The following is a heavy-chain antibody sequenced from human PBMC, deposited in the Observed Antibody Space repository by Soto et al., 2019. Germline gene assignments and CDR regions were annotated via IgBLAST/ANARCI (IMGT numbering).Heavy chain of an antibody. CDR2: IYYSGST. CDR3: ARHISDIVVVPAAIDLGYYFDY. Sequence: SETLSLTCTVSGGSISSSSYYWGWIRQPPGKGLEWIGSIYYSGSTYYNPSLKSRVTISVDTSKNQFSLKLSSVTAADTAVYYCARHISDIVVVPAAIDLGYYFDYWGQGTLVTVSS. V-gene: IGHV4-39*01. D-gene: IGHD2-2*01. J-gene: IGHJ4*02. CDR1: GGSISSSSYY.